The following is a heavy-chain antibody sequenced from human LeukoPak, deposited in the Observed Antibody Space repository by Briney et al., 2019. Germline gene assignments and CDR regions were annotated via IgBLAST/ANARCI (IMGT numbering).Heavy chain of an antibody. CDR1: GFTFSSYS. Sequence: GGSLRLSCAASGFTFSSYSMNWVRQAPGKGLEWVSAISGSGGSTYYADSVKGRFTISRDNSKNTLYLQMNSLRAEDTAVYYCAKFVGIAAAGTGPTFDYWGQGTLVTVSS. CDR2: ISGSGGST. V-gene: IGHV3-23*01. CDR3: AKFVGIAAAGTGPTFDY. J-gene: IGHJ4*02. D-gene: IGHD6-13*01.